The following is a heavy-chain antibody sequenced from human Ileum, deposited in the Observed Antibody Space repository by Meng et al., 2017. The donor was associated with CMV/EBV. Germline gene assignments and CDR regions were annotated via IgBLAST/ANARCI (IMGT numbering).Heavy chain of an antibody. J-gene: IGHJ4*02. CDR2: IDNSGSP. Sequence: LQVSAPELWCSLPPLSLTCALSCVSITNAGHYWSWIRQPPGKGLEWIGFIDNSGSPFYNPSLTSRVSMSIDTSKSQFSLRLSSVTAADTAVYYCARSLGGLRFLEWLFYFDYWGQGALVTVSS. CDR1: CVSITNAGHY. D-gene: IGHD3-3*01. V-gene: IGHV4-30-4*08. CDR3: ARSLGGLRFLEWLFYFDY.